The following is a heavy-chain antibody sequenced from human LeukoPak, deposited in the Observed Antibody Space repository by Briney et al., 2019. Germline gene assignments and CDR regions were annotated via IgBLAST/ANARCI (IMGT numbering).Heavy chain of an antibody. J-gene: IGHJ4*02. V-gene: IGHV3-23*01. D-gene: IGHD3-22*01. Sequence: GGSLRLSCAASGFTFSSYAMSWVRQAPGKGLEWVSAISGSGGSTYYADSVKGRFTISRDNSKNTLYLQMNSLRAEDTAVYYCAKSPYYYDSSGYYYALYYFGYWGQGTLVTVSS. CDR2: ISGSGGST. CDR1: GFTFSSYA. CDR3: AKSPYYYDSSGYYYALYYFGY.